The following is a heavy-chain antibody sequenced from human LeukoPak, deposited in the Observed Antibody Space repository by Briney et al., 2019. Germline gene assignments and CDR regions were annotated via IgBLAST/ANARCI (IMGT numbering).Heavy chain of an antibody. D-gene: IGHD6-13*01. CDR2: ISSSSSYI. J-gene: IGHJ5*02. CDR1: GFTFSSYA. V-gene: IGHV3-21*01. Sequence: GGSLRLSCAASGFTFSSYAMHWVRQAPGKGLEWVSSISSSSSYIYYADSVKGRFTISRDNAKNSLYLQMNSLRAEDTAVYYCARSPRHSSSWYVIRLNWFDPWGQGTLVTVSS. CDR3: ARSPRHSSSWYVIRLNWFDP.